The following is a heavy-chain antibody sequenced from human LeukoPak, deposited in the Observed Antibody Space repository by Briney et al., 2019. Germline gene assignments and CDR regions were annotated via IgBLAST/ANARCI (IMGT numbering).Heavy chain of an antibody. D-gene: IGHD3-22*01. CDR2: IYHSGST. CDR1: GGSISSSNW. J-gene: IGHJ4*02. CDR3: ARDGSSYDSSVDY. V-gene: IGHV4-4*02. Sequence: PSETLSLTCAVSGGSISSSNWWSWIRQPPGKGLEWIGEIYHSGSTNYNPSLKSRVTISVDTSKNQFSLKLSSVTAADTAVYYCARDGSSYDSSVDYWGQGTLVTVSS.